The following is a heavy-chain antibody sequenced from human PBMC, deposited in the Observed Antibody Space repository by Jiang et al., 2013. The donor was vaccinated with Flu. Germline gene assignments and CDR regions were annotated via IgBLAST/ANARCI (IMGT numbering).Heavy chain of an antibody. J-gene: IGHJ4*02. V-gene: IGHV4-34*01. Sequence: KSRVTISVDTSKNQFSLKLSSVTAADTAVYYCARGGSIAAAADYWGQGTLVTASS. CDR3: ARGGSIAAAADY. D-gene: IGHD6-13*01.